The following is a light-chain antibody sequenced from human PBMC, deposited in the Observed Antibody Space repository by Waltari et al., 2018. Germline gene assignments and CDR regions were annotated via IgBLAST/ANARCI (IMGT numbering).Light chain of an antibody. CDR3: QMYVRLPVT. V-gene: IGKV3-20*01. Sequence: SCRASQSVGRAWAWYQQKPGQAPRLRIYDASSRATGISDKFSGSGSGTDFSLTISRVEPEDFAVYFCQMYVRLPVTFGQGTKVEVK. CDR1: QSVGRAW. J-gene: IGKJ1*01. CDR2: DAS.